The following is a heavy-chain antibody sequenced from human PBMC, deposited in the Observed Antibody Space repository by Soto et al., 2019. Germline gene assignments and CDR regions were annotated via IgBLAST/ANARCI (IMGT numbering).Heavy chain of an antibody. J-gene: IGHJ5*02. CDR3: ATDRRPYNWNYDWFDP. CDR2: FDPEDGET. Sequence: VKVSCKVSGYTLTELSMHWVRQAPGKGLEWMGGFDPEDGETIYAQKFQGRVTMTEDTSTDTAYMELSSLRSEDTAVYYCATDRRPYNWNYDWFDPWGQGTLVTVSS. CDR1: GYTLTELS. D-gene: IGHD1-7*01. V-gene: IGHV1-24*01.